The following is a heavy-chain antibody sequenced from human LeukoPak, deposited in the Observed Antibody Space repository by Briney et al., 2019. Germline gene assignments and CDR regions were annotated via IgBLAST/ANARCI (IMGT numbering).Heavy chain of an antibody. J-gene: IGHJ3*02. CDR2: IIPIFGTA. V-gene: IGHV1-69*05. CDR1: GGTFSSYA. Sequence: SVKVSCKASGGTFSSYAISWVRQAPGQGLEWMGGIIPIFGTANYAQKFQGRVTITTDESTSTAYMELSSLRSEDTAVYYCARKYTTASDAFDIWGQGTMVTVSS. D-gene: IGHD4-17*01. CDR3: ARKYTTASDAFDI.